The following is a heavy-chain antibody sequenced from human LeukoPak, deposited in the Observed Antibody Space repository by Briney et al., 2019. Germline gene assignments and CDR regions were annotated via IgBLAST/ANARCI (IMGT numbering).Heavy chain of an antibody. CDR1: GGSISSYY. Sequence: SETLSLTCTVSGGSISSYYWSWIRQLPGKGLEWIGYIYYSGSTNYNPSLKSRVTISVDTSKNQFSLKLSSVTAADTAVYYCARQDNRWDYYFDYWGQGTLVTVSS. V-gene: IGHV4-59*08. CDR2: IYYSGST. J-gene: IGHJ4*02. D-gene: IGHD1-26*01. CDR3: ARQDNRWDYYFDY.